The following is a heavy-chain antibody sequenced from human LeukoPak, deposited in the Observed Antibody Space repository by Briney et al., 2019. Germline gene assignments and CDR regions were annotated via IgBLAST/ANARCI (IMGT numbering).Heavy chain of an antibody. D-gene: IGHD1-26*01. J-gene: IGHJ1*01. CDR1: GFSLSNKY. CDR2: IYSGGST. Sequence: GSLRLSRAASGFSLSNKYISWVRHAPGKGLGWVAVIYSGGSTFYADSVKGRFTISRDNSKNTLYLKMRSLSAENTAVYYCRGESYSPEYFQHGSRGTLVTVS. V-gene: IGHV3-66*01. CDR3: RGESYSPEYFQH.